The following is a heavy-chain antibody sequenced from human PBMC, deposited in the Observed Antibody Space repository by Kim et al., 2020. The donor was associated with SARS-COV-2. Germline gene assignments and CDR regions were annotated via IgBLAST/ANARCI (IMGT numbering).Heavy chain of an antibody. CDR2: IKSKTDGGTT. Sequence: GGSLRLSCAASGFTFSNAWMSWVRQAPGKGLEWVGRIKSKTDGGTTDYAAPVKGRFTISRDDSKNTLYLQMNSLKTEDTAVYYCTTWGHVISLYDFQYYFDYWGQGTLVTVSS. CDR3: TTWGHVISLYDFQYYFDY. V-gene: IGHV3-15*01. D-gene: IGHD3-3*01. J-gene: IGHJ4*02. CDR1: GFTFSNAW.